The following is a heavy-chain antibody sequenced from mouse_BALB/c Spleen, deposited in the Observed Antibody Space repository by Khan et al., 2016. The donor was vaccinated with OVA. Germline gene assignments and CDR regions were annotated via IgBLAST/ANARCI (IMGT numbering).Heavy chain of an antibody. Sequence: QVQLKQSGPELVKPGASVKMSCKASGYTFTDYVMNWVKQRNGQGLEWIGQIYPGSDSTYYNEKFKGTAPLTADRSSSTAYMQLSNLTSEYSAVYFCARAGWDVFAYWGQGTLVTVSA. D-gene: IGHD4-1*01. J-gene: IGHJ3*01. CDR1: GYTFTDYV. V-gene: IGHV1-77*01. CDR2: IYPGSDST. CDR3: ARAGWDVFAY.